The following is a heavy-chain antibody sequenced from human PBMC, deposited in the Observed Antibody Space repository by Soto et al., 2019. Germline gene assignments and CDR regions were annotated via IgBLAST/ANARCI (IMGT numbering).Heavy chain of an antibody. CDR2: ISGSGGST. J-gene: IGHJ4*02. D-gene: IGHD3-22*01. CDR3: SKAPTYYYDSSGYYFDY. CDR1: GFTFSSYA. V-gene: IGHV3-23*01. Sequence: GGSLRLSCAASGFTFSSYAMSWVRQAPGKGLEWVSAISGSGGSTYYADSVKGRFTISRDNSKNTLYLQMNSLRAEDSAVYYCSKAPTYYYDSSGYYFDYWGQGTLVTVSS.